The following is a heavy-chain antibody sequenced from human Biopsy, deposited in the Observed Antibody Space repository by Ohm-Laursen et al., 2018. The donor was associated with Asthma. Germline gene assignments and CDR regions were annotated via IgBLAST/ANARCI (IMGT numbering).Heavy chain of an antibody. V-gene: IGHV3-7*05. CDR3: ARDVDLRSVY. Sequence: SLRLSCAASGFTFSTSCMTWVRQAPGKGLEWVANIKEDGREKNYVDSVKGRFTISRDNGKNSLYLQMNSLRAEDTAVYYCARDVDLRSVYWSQGTLVTVSS. J-gene: IGHJ4*02. CDR1: GFTFSTSC. CDR2: IKEDGREK. D-gene: IGHD2-15*01.